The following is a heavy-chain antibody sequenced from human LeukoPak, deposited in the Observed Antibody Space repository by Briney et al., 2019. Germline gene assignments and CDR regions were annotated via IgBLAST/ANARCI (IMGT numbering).Heavy chain of an antibody. V-gene: IGHV4-30-4*01. D-gene: IGHD2-15*01. CDR3: ARDKGCSGGSCYSSIDY. J-gene: IGHJ4*02. Sequence: SQTLSLTCTVSGGSISSGDYYWSWIRQPPGKGLERIGYIYYSGSTYYNPSLKSRVTISVDTSKNQFSLKLSSVTAADTAVYYCARDKGCSGGSCYSSIDYWGQGTLSPSPQ. CDR2: IYYSGST. CDR1: GGSISSGDYY.